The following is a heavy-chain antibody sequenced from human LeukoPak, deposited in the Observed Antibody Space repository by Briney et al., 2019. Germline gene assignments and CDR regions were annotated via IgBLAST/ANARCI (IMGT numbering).Heavy chain of an antibody. V-gene: IGHV3-23*01. Sequence: GGSLRLSCAASGFTFSSYAMSWVRQAPGKGLEWVSGISGSSGTTYYADSVKGRFTISRDSSKNTLYLRMNSLRAEDTAVYYCAKDQMAIFGVGPNTNWFDPWGQGTLVTVSS. CDR1: GFTFSSYA. D-gene: IGHD3-3*01. CDR2: ISGSSGTT. CDR3: AKDQMAIFGVGPNTNWFDP. J-gene: IGHJ5*02.